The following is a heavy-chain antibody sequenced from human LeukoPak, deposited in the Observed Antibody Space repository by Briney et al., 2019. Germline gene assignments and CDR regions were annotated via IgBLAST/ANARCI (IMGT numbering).Heavy chain of an antibody. Sequence: PGGSLRLSCAASGFTFSSYGMHWVRQAPGKGLEYVSAISSNGGSTYYANSVEGRFTISRDNSKNMLYLQMGSLREEDMAVYHCARRGYSSGYPDWWGQGTLVTVSS. CDR1: GFTFSSYG. CDR2: ISSNGGST. CDR3: ARRGYSSGYPDW. J-gene: IGHJ4*02. V-gene: IGHV3-64*01. D-gene: IGHD3-22*01.